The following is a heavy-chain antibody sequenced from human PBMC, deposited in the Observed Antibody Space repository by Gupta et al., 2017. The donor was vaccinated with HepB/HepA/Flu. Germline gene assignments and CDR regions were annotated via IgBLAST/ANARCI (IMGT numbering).Heavy chain of an antibody. CDR1: GFIFTNSF. J-gene: IGHJ5*01. V-gene: IGHV3-7*01. Sequence: EVQVVHSGGDLVQPGGSLRLSCVASGFIFTNSFMAWVRQAPGKGLEWVANINKDGSEGNYVDSVKGRFTISRDNSKNSVFLQMNNLRAEDTAIYYCAREWDWNYDSWGQGTLGTVSS. CDR3: AREWDWNYDS. CDR2: INKDGSEG. D-gene: IGHD1-1*01.